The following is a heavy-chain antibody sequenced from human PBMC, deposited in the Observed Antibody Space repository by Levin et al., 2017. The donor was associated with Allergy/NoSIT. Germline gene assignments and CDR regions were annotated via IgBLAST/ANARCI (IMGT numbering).Heavy chain of an antibody. Sequence: SSETLSLTCGVYGGSFTSFYWSWIRQPPGKGLEWIGEINHSGTTKYSPSLKSRVTMSVDTSENQISLRLSSVTAADTAVYYCAGAFASAGTDSMYFYYYGVDVWGQGTTVTVSS. J-gene: IGHJ6*02. CDR2: INHSGTT. D-gene: IGHD6-13*01. CDR3: AGAFASAGTDSMYFYYYGVDV. V-gene: IGHV4-34*01. CDR1: GGSFTSFY.